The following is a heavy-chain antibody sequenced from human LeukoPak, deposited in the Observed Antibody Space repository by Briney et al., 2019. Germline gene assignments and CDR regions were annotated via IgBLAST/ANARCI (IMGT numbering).Heavy chain of an antibody. V-gene: IGHV4-59*01. J-gene: IGHJ6*03. CDR2: IYFTGFT. D-gene: IGHD2-21*02. CDR3: ARVSCGGDCRGYYYHYYMDV. Sequence: SETLSLTCTVTDGSISDSYWSWIRQSPGKGLEWVGYIYFTGFTHYHPSPKSRVTMSVDMSKKQFSLHLNSVTAADTAVYYCARVSCGGDCRGYYYHYYMDVWGKGTTVTISS. CDR1: DGSISDSY.